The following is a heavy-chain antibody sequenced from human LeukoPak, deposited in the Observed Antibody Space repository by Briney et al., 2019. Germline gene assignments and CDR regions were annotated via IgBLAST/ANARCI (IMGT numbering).Heavy chain of an antibody. Sequence: PSETLSLTCTVSGGSISSYYWSWIRQPPGKGLEWIGYIYYSGSTNYNPSLKSRVTISVDTSKNQFSLKLSSVTAADTAVYYCAREMIYFDWLGGGYYYYGMDVWGQGTTVTVSS. CDR2: IYYSGST. J-gene: IGHJ6*02. V-gene: IGHV4-59*01. CDR1: GGSISSYY. CDR3: AREMIYFDWLGGGYYYYGMDV. D-gene: IGHD3-9*01.